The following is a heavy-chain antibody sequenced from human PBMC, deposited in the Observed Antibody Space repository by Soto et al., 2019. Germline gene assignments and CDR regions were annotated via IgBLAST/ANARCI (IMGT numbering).Heavy chain of an antibody. CDR1: GYSFTSYW. V-gene: IGHV5-51*01. Sequence: GESLKISCKGSGYSFTSYWIGWVRQMPGKGLEWMGIIYPGDSDTRYSPSFQGQVTISADKSISIAYLQWSSLKASDTAMYYCARLPYYYDSSGYYTSSAFDIWGQGTMVTVSS. CDR3: ARLPYYYDSSGYYTSSAFDI. CDR2: IYPGDSDT. J-gene: IGHJ3*02. D-gene: IGHD3-22*01.